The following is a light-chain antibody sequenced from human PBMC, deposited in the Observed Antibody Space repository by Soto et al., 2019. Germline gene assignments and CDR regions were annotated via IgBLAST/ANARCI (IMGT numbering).Light chain of an antibody. CDR1: SSDVGSYDL. CDR3: CSYAGSRTYV. CDR2: EGT. J-gene: IGLJ1*01. Sequence: QSALTQPASVPGPPGQSIVISGNGSSSDVGSYDLVSWYLQYPGKAPKVIIFEGTKRPSGVSDRFSGSKSGNTASLTISGLQTEDEADYYCCSYAGSRTYVFGTGTKLTVL. V-gene: IGLV2-23*01.